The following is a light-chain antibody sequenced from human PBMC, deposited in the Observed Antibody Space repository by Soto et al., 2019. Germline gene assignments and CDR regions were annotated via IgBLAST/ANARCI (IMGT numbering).Light chain of an antibody. J-gene: IGKJ3*01. CDR3: QQYGSSLFT. CDR2: GAS. Sequence: EIVLTQSPGTLSWSPGERATLSCRASQSVSSNYLAWYQQKPGQAPRLLIYGASSRATGVPDRFSGSGSGTDFTLTISRLEPEDFAVYFCQQYGSSLFTFGPGTKVDIK. V-gene: IGKV3-20*01. CDR1: QSVSSNY.